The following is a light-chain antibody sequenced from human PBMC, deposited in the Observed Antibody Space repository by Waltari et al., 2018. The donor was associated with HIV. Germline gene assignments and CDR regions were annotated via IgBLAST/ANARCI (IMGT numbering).Light chain of an antibody. V-gene: IGKV3-15*01. J-gene: IGKJ1*01. Sequence: EIVMTQSPATLSVSPGERASLSCRASQSFSSNLAWYQQKPGQAPRLLIYGASTRATGIPAGFSGSGAGTEFTLTISSLQSEDFAVYYCQQYNKWPPTFGQGTRVEIK. CDR1: QSFSSN. CDR2: GAS. CDR3: QQYNKWPPT.